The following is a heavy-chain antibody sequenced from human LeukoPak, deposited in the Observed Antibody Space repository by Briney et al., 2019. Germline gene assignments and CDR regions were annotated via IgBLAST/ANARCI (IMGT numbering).Heavy chain of an antibody. Sequence: PSETLSLTCTVSGGSISSSSYYWGWIRQPPGKGLEWIGSIYYSGSTYYNPSLKSRVTISVDTSKNQFSLKLSSVTAADTAVYYCARTRDPPADAFDIWGQGTMVTVSS. J-gene: IGHJ3*02. CDR1: GGSISSSSYY. CDR3: ARTRDPPADAFDI. CDR2: IYYSGST. V-gene: IGHV4-39*07.